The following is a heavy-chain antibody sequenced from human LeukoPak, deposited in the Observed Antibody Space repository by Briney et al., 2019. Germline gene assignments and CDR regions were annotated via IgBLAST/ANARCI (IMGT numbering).Heavy chain of an antibody. CDR1: GGSMNSHY. J-gene: IGHJ4*02. CDR3: AGRGYYDGSGYNFFDQ. CDR2: IYYSGST. D-gene: IGHD3-22*01. Sequence: SETLSLTCSVSGGSMNSHYWSWIRQPPGKGPEWMGYIYYSGSTNYNPSLKSRVTISVDTSKNQFSLRLISVTAADTAVYYCAGRGYYDGSGYNFFDQWGQGTLVTVTS. V-gene: IGHV4-59*08.